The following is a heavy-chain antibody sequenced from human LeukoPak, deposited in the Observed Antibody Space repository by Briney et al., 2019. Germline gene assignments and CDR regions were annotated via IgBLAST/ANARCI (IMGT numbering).Heavy chain of an antibody. CDR3: ARVSIAAAGTMRFDP. V-gene: IGHV4-61*08. J-gene: IGHJ5*02. CDR2: IYYSGST. Sequence: SETLSLTCTVSGGSISSGGYYWSWIRQPPGKGLEWIGYIYYSGSTNYNPSLKSRVTISVDTSKNQFSLKLSSVTAADTAVYYCARVSIAAAGTMRFDPWGQGTLVTVSS. D-gene: IGHD6-13*01. CDR1: GGSISSGGYY.